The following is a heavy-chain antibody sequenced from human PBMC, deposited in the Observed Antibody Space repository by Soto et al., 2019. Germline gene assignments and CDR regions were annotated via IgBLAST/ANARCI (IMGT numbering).Heavy chain of an antibody. V-gene: IGHV3-48*02. CDR3: ARSQTWHRYFASWFDP. Sequence: GGSLRLSCAASGFTFSSYSMNWVRQAPGKGLEWVSYISSSSSTIYYADSVKGRFTISRDNAKNSLYLQMNSLRDEDTAVYYCARSQTWHRYFASWFDPWGQGTLVTVSS. D-gene: IGHD3-9*01. CDR2: ISSSSSTI. CDR1: GFTFSSYS. J-gene: IGHJ5*02.